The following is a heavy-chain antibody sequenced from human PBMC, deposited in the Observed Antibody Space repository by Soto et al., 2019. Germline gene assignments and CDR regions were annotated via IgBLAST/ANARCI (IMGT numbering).Heavy chain of an antibody. J-gene: IGHJ5*02. CDR3: ARVGDIVVVGPWFDP. Sequence: ASVKVSCKASGYTFTNYGISWVRQAPGQGLEWMGWISADNGNTNYAHKLQGRVTMTTDTSTSTAYMELRSLTSDDTAVYYCARVGDIVVVGPWFDPWGQGTLVTVSS. CDR1: GYTFTNYG. V-gene: IGHV1-18*04. CDR2: ISADNGNT. D-gene: IGHD2-2*01.